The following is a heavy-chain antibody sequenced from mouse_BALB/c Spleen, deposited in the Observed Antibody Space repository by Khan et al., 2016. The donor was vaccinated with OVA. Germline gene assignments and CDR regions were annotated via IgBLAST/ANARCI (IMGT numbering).Heavy chain of an antibody. CDR1: GYTFTDHH. CDR3: VRAWGLRRNAWFSY. Sequence: VQLQQSGAELVRPGASVKISCKAFGYTFTDHHISWVKQRPGQGLDWIAYINPYNDYTNYNQKFKGKATLTVDTSSSTAYMELSSLTSEDSAVYYCVRAWGLRRNAWFSYWGQGTLVTVSA. CDR2: INPYNDYT. J-gene: IGHJ3*01. V-gene: IGHV1S45*01.